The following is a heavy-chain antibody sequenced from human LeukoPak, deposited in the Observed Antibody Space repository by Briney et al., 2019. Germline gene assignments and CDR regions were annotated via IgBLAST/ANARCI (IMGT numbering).Heavy chain of an antibody. D-gene: IGHD2-15*01. V-gene: IGHV4-39*01. Sequence: SETLSLTCTVSGGSITSSNYYWGWIRQPPGKGLEWIGSIYHSGYTYYNPSLESRVTISVAPSKNQFSLRLSSVTAADTAVYFCARGGRYCRGGSCYEIDYWGQGTLVTVSS. CDR1: GGSITSSNYY. CDR3: ARGGRYCRGGSCYEIDY. CDR2: IYHSGYT. J-gene: IGHJ4*02.